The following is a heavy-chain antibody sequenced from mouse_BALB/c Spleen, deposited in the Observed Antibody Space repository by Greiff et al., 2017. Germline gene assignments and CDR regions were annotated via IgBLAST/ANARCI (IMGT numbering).Heavy chain of an antibody. CDR2: ISNGGGST. D-gene: IGHD4-1*01. CDR3: ARRLGNYAMDY. Sequence: EVQGVESGGGLVQPGGSLKLSCAASGFTFSSYTMSWVRQTPEKRLEWVAYISNGGGSTYYPDTVKGRFTISRDNAKNTLYLQMSSLKSEDTAMYYCARRLGNYAMDYWGQGTSVTVSS. CDR1: GFTFSSYT. V-gene: IGHV5-12-2*01. J-gene: IGHJ4*01.